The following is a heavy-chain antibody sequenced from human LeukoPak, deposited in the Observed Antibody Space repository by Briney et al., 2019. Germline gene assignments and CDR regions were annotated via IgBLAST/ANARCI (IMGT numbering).Heavy chain of an antibody. CDR3: AMPYISDGYFFDQ. CDR1: GFTISSYW. Sequence: PGGSLRLSCAASGFTISSYWMHWVRQAPGKGLVWVSRINTDGSRTTYADSVKGRFTISRDNAKNTLYLQMNSLRAEDTAVYYCAMPYISDGYFFDQWGQGALVTVSS. CDR2: INTDGSRT. V-gene: IGHV3-74*01. D-gene: IGHD6-19*01. J-gene: IGHJ4*02.